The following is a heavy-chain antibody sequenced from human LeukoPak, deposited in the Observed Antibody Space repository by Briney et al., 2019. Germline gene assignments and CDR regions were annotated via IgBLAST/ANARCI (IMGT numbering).Heavy chain of an antibody. Sequence: GGSLRLSCAASGFTFSSYAMHWVRQAPGKGLEWVAVISYDGSNKYYADSVKGRFTISRDNSKNTLYLQMNSLRAEDTAVYYCAKDRAPYCSSTSCYDFDYWGQGTLVTVSS. V-gene: IGHV3-30-3*01. J-gene: IGHJ4*02. CDR1: GFTFSSYA. D-gene: IGHD2-2*01. CDR2: ISYDGSNK. CDR3: AKDRAPYCSSTSCYDFDY.